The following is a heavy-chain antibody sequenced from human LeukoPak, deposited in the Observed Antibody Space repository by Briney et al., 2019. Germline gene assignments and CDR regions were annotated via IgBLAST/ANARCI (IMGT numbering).Heavy chain of an antibody. J-gene: IGHJ4*02. CDR1: GFIFNSYE. CDR2: ISNYGSTK. D-gene: IGHD2-15*01. CDR3: ARQIGYCSDGNCYFDY. Sequence: PGGSLRLSCVASGFIFNSYEMNWVRQAPGKGLEWVSYISNYGSTKKYADSVKGRLTISRDNARNSLHLQMDSLRAEDTAVYYCARQIGYCSDGNCYFDYWGQGALVTVSS. V-gene: IGHV3-48*03.